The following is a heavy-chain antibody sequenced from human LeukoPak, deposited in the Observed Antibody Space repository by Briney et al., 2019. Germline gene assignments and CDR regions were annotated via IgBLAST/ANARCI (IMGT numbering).Heavy chain of an antibody. Sequence: SETLPLTCTVSGGSISSNYWSWIRQPPGKGLEWIGYIYYSGSTNYNPSLKSRVTISVDTSKNQFSLKLSSVTAADTAVYYCARSSGWYFDYWGQGTLVTVSS. CDR2: IYYSGST. CDR3: ARSSGWYFDY. CDR1: GGSISSNY. D-gene: IGHD6-19*01. V-gene: IGHV4-59*01. J-gene: IGHJ4*02.